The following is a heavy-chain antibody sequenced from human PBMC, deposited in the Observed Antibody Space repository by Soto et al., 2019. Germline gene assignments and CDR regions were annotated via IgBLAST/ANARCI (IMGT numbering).Heavy chain of an antibody. CDR3: AREPLGELFSYYYYYGMDV. CDR1: VYTFTSYY. J-gene: IGHJ6*02. D-gene: IGHD3-16*01. CDR2: INPSGGST. V-gene: IGHV1-46*01. Sequence: GASVTVSCTASVYTFTSYYMHWVRQAPGQGLEWMGIINPSGGSTSYAQKFQGRVTMTRDTSTSTVYMELSSLRSEDTAVYYCAREPLGELFSYYYYYGMDVWGQGTTVTVSS.